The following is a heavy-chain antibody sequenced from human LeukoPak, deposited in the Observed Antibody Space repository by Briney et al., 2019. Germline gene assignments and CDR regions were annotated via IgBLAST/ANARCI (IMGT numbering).Heavy chain of an antibody. Sequence: GGSLRLSCAASELTFSGYAMDWVRQAPGKGLEWVAGISYDGTNKYYADSVKGRFTISRDNSKNTLYLQMNSLRAEDTAVYYCARVEEGYGSGRRENYYYYYMDVWGKGTTVTISS. CDR3: ARVEEGYGSGRRENYYYYYMDV. D-gene: IGHD3-10*01. J-gene: IGHJ6*03. V-gene: IGHV3-30*04. CDR1: ELTFSGYA. CDR2: ISYDGTNK.